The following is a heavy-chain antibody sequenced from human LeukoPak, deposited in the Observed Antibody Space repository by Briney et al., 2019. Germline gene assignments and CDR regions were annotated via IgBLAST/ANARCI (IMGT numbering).Heavy chain of an antibody. D-gene: IGHD3-22*01. Sequence: GGSLRLSCAASGFAVSSNHMNWVRQAPGKGLEWVSVIFNGGSTYYADSVKGRFTISRDNSKNTLYLQMNSLRAEDTAVYYCGRGPFYYDIDWGQGTLITVSS. CDR1: GFAVSSNH. V-gene: IGHV3-53*01. J-gene: IGHJ4*02. CDR2: IFNGGST. CDR3: GRGPFYYDID.